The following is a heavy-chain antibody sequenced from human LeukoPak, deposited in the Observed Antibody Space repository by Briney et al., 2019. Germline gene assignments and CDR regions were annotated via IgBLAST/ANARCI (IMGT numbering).Heavy chain of an antibody. J-gene: IGHJ5*02. CDR2: ISGNGVDT. Sequence: GGSLRLSCAASGFTFSSYAMRWVRQGPGKGLEWVSTISGNGVDTYSADSVKGRFTISRDNSKNTLYLQMNSLRVGDTAVYYCASAFLTGYYRNWFDPWGQGTLVTVSS. CDR1: GFTFSSYA. CDR3: ASAFLTGYYRNWFDP. V-gene: IGHV3-23*01. D-gene: IGHD3-9*01.